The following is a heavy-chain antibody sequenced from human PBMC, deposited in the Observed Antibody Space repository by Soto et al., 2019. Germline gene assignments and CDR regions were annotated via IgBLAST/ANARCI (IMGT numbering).Heavy chain of an antibody. Sequence: ASVKVSCKASGYTFTGYYMHWVRQAPGQALEWMGWINPNSGGTNYAQKSQRWVTMTMDTSISTAYMELSRLRSDAADRYYCARERSNMGATTSAFDIWGQGTMVTVSS. CDR2: INPNSGGT. V-gene: IGHV1-2*04. D-gene: IGHD1-26*01. CDR3: ARERSNMGATTSAFDI. J-gene: IGHJ3*02. CDR1: GYTFTGYY.